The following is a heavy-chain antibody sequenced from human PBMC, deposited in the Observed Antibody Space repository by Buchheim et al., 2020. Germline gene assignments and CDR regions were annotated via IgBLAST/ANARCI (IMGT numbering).Heavy chain of an antibody. J-gene: IGHJ2*01. V-gene: IGHV3-11*01. Sequence: QVQLVESGGGLVKPGGSLRLSCAASGFTFSDYYMSWIRQAPGKGLEWISYISSWNTIYYADSVRGRFTISRDSAKNSLYLQMNSLRAEDTAVYYCARRYCSGDTCSWYFDLWGRGTL. CDR2: ISSWNTI. CDR1: GFTFSDYY. CDR3: ARRYCSGDTCSWYFDL. D-gene: IGHD2-15*01.